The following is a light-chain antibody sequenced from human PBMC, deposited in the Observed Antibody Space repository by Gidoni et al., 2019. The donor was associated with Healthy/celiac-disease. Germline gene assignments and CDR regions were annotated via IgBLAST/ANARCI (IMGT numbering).Light chain of an antibody. CDR2: DAS. CDR3: QQRSNWPPT. Sequence: IVLTQSPDTLSLSPGERATLSYRASQSVSRDLAWYKQKPSQAPRLLIYDASNRATCIPARFGGSGSGSDFTLTISSLEAEDFAVYYCQQRSNWPPTFGGGTKVEIK. CDR1: QSVSRD. J-gene: IGKJ4*01. V-gene: IGKV3-11*01.